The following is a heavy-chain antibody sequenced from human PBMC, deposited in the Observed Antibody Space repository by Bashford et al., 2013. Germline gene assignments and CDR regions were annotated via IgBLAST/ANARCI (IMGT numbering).Heavy chain of an antibody. D-gene: IGHD2-2*01. CDR2: IYYSGFT. V-gene: IGHV4-59*01. CDR1: GGSISGYY. J-gene: IGHJ6*01. CDR3: ARWYCSSTSCFHMDV. Sequence: SSETLSLTCTVSGGSISGYYWSWVRQAPGKGLEYIGHIYYSGFTVYSPSLKSRVTISLDSSKNQYSLKLTSVTAADTALYHCARWYCSSTSCFHMDVWGQRATVTVSS.